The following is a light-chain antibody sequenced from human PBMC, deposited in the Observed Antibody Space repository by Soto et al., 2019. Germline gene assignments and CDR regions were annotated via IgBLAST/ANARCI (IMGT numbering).Light chain of an antibody. CDR1: SSDVGGYNY. V-gene: IGLV2-8*01. CDR2: DVN. Sequence: QSALTQPPSASGSPGQSVAISCTGTSSDVGGYNYVSWYQQHPGKAPKLMIYDVNKRPSGVPDRFSGSKSGNTASLTVSGLQAEDEAEYYCGSWESSLSAYVFGTGTKLTVL. J-gene: IGLJ1*01. CDR3: GSWESSLSAYV.